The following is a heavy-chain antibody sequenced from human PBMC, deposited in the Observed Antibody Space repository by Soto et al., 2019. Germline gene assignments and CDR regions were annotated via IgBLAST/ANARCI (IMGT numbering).Heavy chain of an antibody. CDR1: GGSMKNYS. Sequence: PSETLSLTCTFSGGSMKNYSWSWIRLPPGKGPEWIGHVFYGGSTKYKPSIKSRVPLTVDMYKNLVALRLNLLTAADTSVYFCAMTVTTLYNWFDPWGQGTLVTVSS. J-gene: IGHJ5*02. CDR2: VFYGGST. D-gene: IGHD1-7*01. V-gene: IGHV4-59*08. CDR3: AMTVTTLYNWFDP.